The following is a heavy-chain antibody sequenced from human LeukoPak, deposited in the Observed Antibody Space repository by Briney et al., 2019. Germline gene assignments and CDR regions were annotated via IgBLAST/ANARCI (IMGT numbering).Heavy chain of an antibody. D-gene: IGHD1-7*01. CDR1: GFTFSGYA. Sequence: GGSLRLSCAASGFTFSGYAITWVRQAPGKGLEWVSTISDSGGGTYYADSVKGRFTISRDNSKNTLYLQMNSLRAEDTAVYYCARDSGNYLDAFDIWGQGTMVTVSS. V-gene: IGHV3-23*01. J-gene: IGHJ3*02. CDR2: ISDSGGGT. CDR3: ARDSGNYLDAFDI.